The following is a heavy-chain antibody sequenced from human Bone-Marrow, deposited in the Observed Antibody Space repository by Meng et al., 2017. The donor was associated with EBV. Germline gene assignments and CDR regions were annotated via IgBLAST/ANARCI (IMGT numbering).Heavy chain of an antibody. J-gene: IGHJ4*02. V-gene: IGHV1-69*01. Sequence: GQLVQYGGYVKKPGCSVEVSCKTSGGTFSCDGISGVRQAPGQGLVWLGGLIPMFGAPYYAQNFQGRVTITADESTSTHYMELSNLRSEDTAMYYCASESGRGFTPDYWGQGTLVTVSS. CDR3: ASESGRGFTPDY. CDR2: LIPMFGAP. D-gene: IGHD3-10*01. CDR1: GGTFSCDG.